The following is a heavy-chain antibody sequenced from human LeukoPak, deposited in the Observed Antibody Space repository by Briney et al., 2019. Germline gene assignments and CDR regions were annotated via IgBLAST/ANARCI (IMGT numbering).Heavy chain of an antibody. D-gene: IGHD1-1*01. CDR3: AKDVQSWPTYFDY. J-gene: IGHJ4*02. Sequence: GGSLRLSCVASGFTFSSHLMHWVRQVPGKGLVWVSRIDSDGSKTDYADSVKGRFTVSRDNSKNTLYLQVNSLRAADTAVYFCAKDVQSWPTYFDYWGQGTLVTVSS. CDR1: GFTFSSHL. CDR2: IDSDGSKT. V-gene: IGHV3-74*01.